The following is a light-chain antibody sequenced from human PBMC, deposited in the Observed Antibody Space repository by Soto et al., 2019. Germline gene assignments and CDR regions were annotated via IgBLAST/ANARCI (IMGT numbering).Light chain of an antibody. Sequence: DIQMTQSPSSLSASMGDRVTITCQASQDISNYLNWYQQKPGKAPKLLIFDATNLETGVPSRFSGSGSGTHFTFTISRLQPEDIATYYCQQYDNLPPRVTFGPGTKVDIK. CDR3: QQYDNLPPRVT. CDR1: QDISNY. J-gene: IGKJ3*01. CDR2: DAT. V-gene: IGKV1-33*01.